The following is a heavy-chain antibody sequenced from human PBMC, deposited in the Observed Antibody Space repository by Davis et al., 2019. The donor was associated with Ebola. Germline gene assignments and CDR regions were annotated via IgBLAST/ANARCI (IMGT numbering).Heavy chain of an antibody. J-gene: IGHJ6*02. Sequence: ASVKVSCKASGGTFSSYAISWVRQAPGQGLEWMGWINAGNGNTKYSQKFQGRVTITRDTSASTAYMELSSLRFEDTAVYYCARQAFMDVWGQGATVTVSS. V-gene: IGHV1-3*01. CDR2: INAGNGNT. CDR3: ARQAFMDV. CDR1: GGTFSSYA.